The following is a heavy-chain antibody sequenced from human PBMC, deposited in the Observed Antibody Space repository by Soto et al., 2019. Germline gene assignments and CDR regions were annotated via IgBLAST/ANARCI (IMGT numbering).Heavy chain of an antibody. CDR2: ISYDGSNK. V-gene: IGHV3-30-3*01. CDR3: ARSFYYDILTGRRSPTDY. J-gene: IGHJ4*02. CDR1: GFTFSSYA. Sequence: QVQLVESGGGVVQPGRSLRLSCAASGFTFSSYAMHWVRQAPGKGLEWVAVISYDGSNKYYADSVKGRFTISRDNSKNTLYLQMNILRAEDTAVYYCARSFYYDILTGRRSPTDYWGQGTLVTVSS. D-gene: IGHD3-9*01.